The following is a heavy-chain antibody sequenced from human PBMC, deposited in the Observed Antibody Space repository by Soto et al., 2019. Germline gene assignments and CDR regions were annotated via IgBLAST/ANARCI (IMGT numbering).Heavy chain of an antibody. D-gene: IGHD3-10*01. CDR3: ARGTAPLWFGEGAFDY. CDR1: GGSFSGYY. J-gene: IGHJ4*02. V-gene: IGHV4-34*01. CDR2: INHSGST. Sequence: QVQLQQWGAGLLKPSETLSLTCAVYGGSFSGYYWSWIRQPPGNGLEWIGEINHSGSTNYNPSLKSRVTISVDTSKNQFSLKLSSVTAADTAVYYCARGTAPLWFGEGAFDYWGQGTLVTVSS.